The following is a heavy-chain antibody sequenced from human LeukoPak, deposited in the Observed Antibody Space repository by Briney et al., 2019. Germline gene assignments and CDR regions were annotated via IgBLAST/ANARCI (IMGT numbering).Heavy chain of an antibody. CDR1: GYTFTSYF. V-gene: IGHV1-18*01. J-gene: IGHJ6*02. CDR3: ARADYYSAMDV. Sequence: GASVKVSCKADGYTFTSYFISWVRQAPGQGLEWMGWISAYNGNANYAQKFLGRVTTTTDTATSTAYMELRSLRSDDTAVFYCARADYYSAMDVWGQGTSVTVSS. CDR2: ISAYNGNA.